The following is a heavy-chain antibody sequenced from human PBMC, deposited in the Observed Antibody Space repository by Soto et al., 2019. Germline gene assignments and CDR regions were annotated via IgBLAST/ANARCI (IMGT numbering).Heavy chain of an antibody. J-gene: IGHJ4*02. CDR3: ARETSGWFDY. CDR1: GGSISSYY. V-gene: IGHV4-59*01. Sequence: SETLSLTRTVSGGSISSYYWSWIRQPPGKGLEWIGYIYYSGSANYNPSLKSRVTISVDTSKNQFSLKLSSVTAADTAVYYCARETSGWFDYWGQGTLVTVSS. D-gene: IGHD6-19*01. CDR2: IYYSGSA.